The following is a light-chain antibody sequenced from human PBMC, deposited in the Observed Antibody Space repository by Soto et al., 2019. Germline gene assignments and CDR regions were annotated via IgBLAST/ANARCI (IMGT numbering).Light chain of an antibody. CDR1: SSNIGAGYD. CDR2: GNS. Sequence: QSVLTQPPSVSRAPGQRVTISCTGSSSNIGAGYDVHWYQQLPGTAPKLLISGNSNRPSGVPDRFSGSKSGTSASLAITGLLAEDEADYYCQSYDSSLSGWVFGGGTKLTVL. CDR3: QSYDSSLSGWV. J-gene: IGLJ3*02. V-gene: IGLV1-40*01.